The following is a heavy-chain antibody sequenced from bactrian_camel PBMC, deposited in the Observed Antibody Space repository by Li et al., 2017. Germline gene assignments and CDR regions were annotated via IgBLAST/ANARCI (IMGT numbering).Heavy chain of an antibody. CDR3: AAVASYSGDYCTVRHFRD. D-gene: IGHD2*01. CDR1: GFTFSNNW. J-gene: IGHJ4*01. V-gene: IGHV3S6*01. CDR2: IYSSGGST. Sequence: VQLVESGGGLVQPGGSLTLSCAASGFTFSNNWMHWVRQAPGKGLEWVSSIYSSGGSTYYADSVKGRFTISKYNAGNTLYLQMNSLKPEDTAMYYCAAVASYSGDYCTVRHFRDWGQGTQVTVS.